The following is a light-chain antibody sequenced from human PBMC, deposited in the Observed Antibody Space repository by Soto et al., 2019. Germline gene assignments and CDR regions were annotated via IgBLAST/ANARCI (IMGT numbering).Light chain of an antibody. V-gene: IGLV2-8*01. CDR3: SSYAGSNNWV. J-gene: IGLJ3*02. Sequence: QSALTQPPSASGSPGQSVTISCTGTSSDVGDYNFVSWFQQHPGKAPKLMIYEVSKRPSGVPDRFSGSNSGNTASLTVAGLQAEDEADYYCSSYAGSNNWVFGGGTKLTVL. CDR2: EVS. CDR1: SSDVGDYNF.